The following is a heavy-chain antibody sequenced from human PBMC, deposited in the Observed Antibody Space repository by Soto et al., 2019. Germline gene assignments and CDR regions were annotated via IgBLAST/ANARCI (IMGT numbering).Heavy chain of an antibody. CDR3: ARVKNDYGNDAFDI. D-gene: IGHD4-17*01. V-gene: IGHV3-33*01. CDR2: IWYDGSNK. J-gene: IGHJ3*02. CDR1: GFTFSSYG. Sequence: PGGSLRLSCAASGFTFSSYGMHWVRQAPGKGLEWVAVIWYDGSNKYYADSVKGRFTISRDNSKNTLYLQMNSLRAEDTAVYYCARVKNDYGNDAFDIWGQGTMVTVSS.